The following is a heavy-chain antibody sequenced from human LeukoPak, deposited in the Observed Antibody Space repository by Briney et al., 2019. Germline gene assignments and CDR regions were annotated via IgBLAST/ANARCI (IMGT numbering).Heavy chain of an antibody. CDR3: ARDHLVVVPAATSYYYYYYMDV. D-gene: IGHD2-2*01. CDR1: RFSFSAYP. CDR2: IKQDGSEK. J-gene: IGHJ6*03. V-gene: IGHV3-7*01. Sequence: PGGSLRLSCAASRFSFSAYPMGWVRQAPGKGLEWVANIKQDGSEKYYVDSVKGRFTISRDNAKNSLYLQMNSLRAEDTAVYYCARDHLVVVPAATSYYYYYYMDVWGKGTTVTVSS.